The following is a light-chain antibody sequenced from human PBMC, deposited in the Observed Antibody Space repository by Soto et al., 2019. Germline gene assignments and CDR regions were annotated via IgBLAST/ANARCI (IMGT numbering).Light chain of an antibody. J-gene: IGKJ2*01. CDR3: QHYRSSPPKYT. CDR2: GAS. Sequence: EIVLTQSPGTLSLSPGERATLSCRASQSVNNNYLAWYQQKPGQAPRLLIFGASSRATGIPDRFSGSGSGTVFTLIISRLEPEDFAVYFCQHYRSSPPKYTFGQGINLEIK. V-gene: IGKV3-20*01. CDR1: QSVNNNY.